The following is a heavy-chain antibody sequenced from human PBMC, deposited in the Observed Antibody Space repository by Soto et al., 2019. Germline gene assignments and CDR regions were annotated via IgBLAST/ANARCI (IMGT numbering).Heavy chain of an antibody. J-gene: IGHJ6*02. D-gene: IGHD3-10*01. V-gene: IGHV1-2*04. CDR1: GYTFTGYS. CDR3: ARSRLWSPYYYGMDV. CDR2: INPNSGGT. Sequence: QVQLVQSGAEVKKPGASVKVSCKASGYTFTGYSMHWVRQAPGQGLEWMGWINPNSGGTNYAQKFQGWVTMTRDTSISTAYMELSRLRSDDTAVYYCARSRLWSPYYYGMDVWGQGTTVTVSS.